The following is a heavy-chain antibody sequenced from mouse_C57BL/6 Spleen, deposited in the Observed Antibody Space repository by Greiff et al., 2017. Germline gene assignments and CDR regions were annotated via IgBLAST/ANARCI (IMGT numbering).Heavy chain of an antibody. J-gene: IGHJ3*01. CDR1: GFTFSDYG. Sequence: EVQVVESGGGLVKPGGSLKLSCAASGFTFSDYGMHWVRQAPEKWLEWVAYIISGSSTIYYADTVKGRFTISGDNAKNTLFLQMTSLRSEDTAMYYCARHRFAYWGQGTLVTVSA. V-gene: IGHV5-17*01. CDR2: IISGSSTI. CDR3: ARHRFAY.